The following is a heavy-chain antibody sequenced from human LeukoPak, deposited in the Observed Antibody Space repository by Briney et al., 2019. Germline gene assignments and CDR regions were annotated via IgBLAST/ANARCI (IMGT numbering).Heavy chain of an antibody. D-gene: IGHD3-22*01. CDR2: INHSGST. Sequence: SETLSLTCAVYGGSFSGYYWSWIRQPPGKGLEWIGEINHSGSTNYNPSLKSRVTISVDTSKNQFSLKLSSVTAADTAVYYCARVNYYDSSGLDYWGQGTLVTVSS. J-gene: IGHJ4*02. CDR3: ARVNYYDSSGLDY. CDR1: GGSFSGYY. V-gene: IGHV4-34*01.